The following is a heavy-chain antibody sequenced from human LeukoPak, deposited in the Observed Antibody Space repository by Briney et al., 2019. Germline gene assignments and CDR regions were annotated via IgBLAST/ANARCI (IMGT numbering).Heavy chain of an antibody. CDR2: IYYSGST. D-gene: IGHD2-8*01. V-gene: IGHV4-39*01. Sequence: SETLSLTCTVSGGSISSGDYYWSWIRQPPGKGLEWIGSIYYSGSTYYNPSLKSRVTISVDTSKNQFSLKLSSVTAADTAVYYCARVGSGMATCFDYWGQGTLVTVSS. CDR3: ARVGSGMATCFDY. CDR1: GGSISSGDYY. J-gene: IGHJ4*02.